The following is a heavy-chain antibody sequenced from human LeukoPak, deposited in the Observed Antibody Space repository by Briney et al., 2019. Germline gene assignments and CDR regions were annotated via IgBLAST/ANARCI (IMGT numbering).Heavy chain of an antibody. CDR3: AIREWLSNDAFDI. J-gene: IGHJ3*02. V-gene: IGHV1-46*03. Sequence: ASVKVSCKXSGYTFTSYYMHWVRQAPGQGLEWMGIINPSGGSTSYAQKFQGRVTMTRDTSTSTVYMELSSLRSEDTAVYYCAIREWLSNDAFDIWGQGTMVTVSS. CDR1: GYTFTSYY. CDR2: INPSGGST. D-gene: IGHD3-3*01.